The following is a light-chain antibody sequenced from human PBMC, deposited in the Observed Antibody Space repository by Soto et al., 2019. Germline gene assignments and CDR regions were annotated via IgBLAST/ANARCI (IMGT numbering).Light chain of an antibody. CDR3: SSYAGSSSNSYV. J-gene: IGLJ1*01. CDR2: EVS. CDR1: SSDVGDYNH. V-gene: IGLV2-8*01. Sequence: QSALTQTPSASGSSGQSVTISCTGTSSDVGDYNHVSWYQQHPGKAPKLMIYEVSKRPSGVPDRFSGSKSGNTASLTVSGLQAEDEADYYCSSYAGSSSNSYVFGTGTKLTVL.